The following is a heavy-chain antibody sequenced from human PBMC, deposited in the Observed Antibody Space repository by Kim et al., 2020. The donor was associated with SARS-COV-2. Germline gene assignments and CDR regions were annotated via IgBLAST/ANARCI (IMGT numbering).Heavy chain of an antibody. CDR2: SGTT. Sequence: SGTTNYNPSLHSRVTMSVDASKNQFFLKLKSMTAADTAVYYCARSSADYWGQGTLVTVSS. J-gene: IGHJ4*02. CDR3: ARSSADY. V-gene: IGHV4-59*10.